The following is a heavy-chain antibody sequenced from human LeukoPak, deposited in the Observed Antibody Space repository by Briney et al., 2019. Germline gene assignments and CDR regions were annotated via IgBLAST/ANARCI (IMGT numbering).Heavy chain of an antibody. D-gene: IGHD4-17*01. CDR2: IYYSGST. V-gene: IGHV4-39*01. CDR1: GGSISSSSYY. CDR3: ARHLESFDYGEHVNWFDP. J-gene: IGHJ5*02. Sequence: SETLSLTCTVPGGSISSSSYYWGWIRQPPGKGLEWIGSIYYSGSTYYNPSLKSRVTIPVDTSKNQFSLKLSSVTAADTAVYYCARHLESFDYGEHVNWFDPWGQGTLVTVSS.